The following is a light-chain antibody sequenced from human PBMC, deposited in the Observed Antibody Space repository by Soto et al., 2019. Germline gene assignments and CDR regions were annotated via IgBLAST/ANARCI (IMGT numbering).Light chain of an antibody. J-gene: IGKJ1*01. CDR2: DAS. V-gene: IGKV1-5*01. CDR1: QSLSNW. CDR3: QQYNSYSRT. Sequence: DIQMTQSPSTLSASVGDKITITCRASQSLSNWLAWYQQKPGKAPKLLIYDASSLESGVSSRFSGSGSGTEFTLTISCLQPDDFATYYCQQYNSYSRTFGQGTKVDIK.